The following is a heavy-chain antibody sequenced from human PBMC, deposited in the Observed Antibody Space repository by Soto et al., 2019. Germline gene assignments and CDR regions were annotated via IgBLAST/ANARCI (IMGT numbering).Heavy chain of an antibody. Sequence: QVHLVQSGAEVKKPGASVRVSCQASGYTFTSFPIHWVRQAPGQRLEWMGWINPANGDTGYSQKFQGRVTITRDTSASTDSMEVNRLTSEDTGVYFCARKDYYGSGSYHFDSWGQGTLVIVSS. D-gene: IGHD3-10*01. CDR3: ARKDYYGSGSYHFDS. V-gene: IGHV1-3*01. CDR1: GYTFTSFP. CDR2: INPANGDT. J-gene: IGHJ4*02.